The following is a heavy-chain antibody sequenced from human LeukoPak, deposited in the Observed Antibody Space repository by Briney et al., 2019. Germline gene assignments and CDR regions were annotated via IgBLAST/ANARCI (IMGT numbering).Heavy chain of an antibody. CDR1: GGSIRSGGYS. Sequence: SETLSLTCVVSGGSIRSGGYSWSWIRQPPGKGLEWIGYIYYSGSTYYNPSLKSRVTISVDTSKNQFSLRLNSVTAADTAVYYCARGNLWDYRRYYYYMDVWGKGTTVTVSS. J-gene: IGHJ6*03. CDR2: IYYSGST. CDR3: ARGNLWDYRRYYYYMDV. V-gene: IGHV4-30-4*07. D-gene: IGHD4-11*01.